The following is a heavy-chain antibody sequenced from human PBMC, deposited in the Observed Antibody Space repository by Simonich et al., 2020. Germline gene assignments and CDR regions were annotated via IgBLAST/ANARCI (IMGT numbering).Heavy chain of an antibody. J-gene: IGHJ4*02. Sequence: EVQLLESGGGLVQPGGSLRLSFAASGFTFSSYAMSGVRQAPGKGREWGSAISGSGGSTYYADSVKGRFTISRDNSKNTLYLQMNSLRAEDTAVYYCATYYFDYWGQGTLVTVSS. CDR3: ATYYFDY. CDR1: GFTFSSYA. V-gene: IGHV3-23*01. CDR2: ISGSGGST.